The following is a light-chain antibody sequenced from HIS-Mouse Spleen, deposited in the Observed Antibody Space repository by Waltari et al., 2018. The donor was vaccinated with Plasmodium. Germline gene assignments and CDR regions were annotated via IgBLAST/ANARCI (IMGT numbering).Light chain of an antibody. V-gene: IGKV3-20*01. J-gene: IGKJ2*01. CDR2: GAS. CDR1: QSVSSSY. Sequence: DIVLTQSPGTLSLSPGESATLSCRASQSVSSSYLAWYQQKPGQAPRLLIYGASSRATGIPDRFSGSGSGTDFTLTISRLEPEDFAVYYCQQYGSSLYTFGQGTKLEIK. CDR3: QQYGSSLYT.